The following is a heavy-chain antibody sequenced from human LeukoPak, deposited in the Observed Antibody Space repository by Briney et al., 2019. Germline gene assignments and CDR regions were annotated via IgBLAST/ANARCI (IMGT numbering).Heavy chain of an antibody. V-gene: IGHV3-23*01. Sequence: PGGSLRLSCAASGFTFSSYAMSWVRQAPGKGLEWVSAISGSGGSTYYADSVKGRFTISRDNSKNTLYLQMNSLRAEDTAVYYCAKACIVDAPYYYYGMDVWGKGTTVTVSS. CDR1: GFTFSSYA. CDR2: ISGSGGST. D-gene: IGHD2-21*01. J-gene: IGHJ6*04. CDR3: AKACIVDAPYYYYGMDV.